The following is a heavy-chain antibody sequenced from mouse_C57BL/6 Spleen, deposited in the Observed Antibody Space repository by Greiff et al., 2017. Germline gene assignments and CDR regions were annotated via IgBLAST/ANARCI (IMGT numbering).Heavy chain of an antibody. Sequence: EVQLQQSGPELVKPGASVKISCKASGYSFTGYYMNWVKQSPEKSLEWIGEINPSTGGTNYNQKFKAKATLTVDKSSSTAYMQLKCLTSEDSAVYYCARSKIYYVNYEENFDYWGQGTTLTVSS. D-gene: IGHD2-1*01. CDR3: ARSKIYYVNYEENFDY. V-gene: IGHV1-42*01. J-gene: IGHJ2*01. CDR1: GYSFTGYY. CDR2: INPSTGGT.